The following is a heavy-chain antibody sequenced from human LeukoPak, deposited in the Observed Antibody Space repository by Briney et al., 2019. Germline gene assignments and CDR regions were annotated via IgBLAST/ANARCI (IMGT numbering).Heavy chain of an antibody. D-gene: IGHD3-9*01. Sequence: GGSLRLSCAASGLTVSANYMSWVRQAPGKGLEWVSVIYSGGSTYYADSVKGRFTISRDNSENTLYLQMNSLRAEDTAVYYCAKGGGVYDILTGYYFDYWGQGTLVTVSS. CDR1: GLTVSANY. J-gene: IGHJ4*02. V-gene: IGHV3-53*01. CDR2: IYSGGST. CDR3: AKGGGVYDILTGYYFDY.